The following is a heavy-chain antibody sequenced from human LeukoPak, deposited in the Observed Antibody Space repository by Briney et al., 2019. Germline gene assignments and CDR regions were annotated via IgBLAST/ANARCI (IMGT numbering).Heavy chain of an antibody. CDR2: IYTSGST. D-gene: IGHD2-2*02. CDR3: ARELVVPAAIRDHDAFDT. Sequence: SQTLSLTCTVSGGSISSGSYYWSWIRQPAGKGLEWIGRIYTSGSTNYNPSLKSRVTISVDTSKNQFSLKLSSVTAADTAVYYCARELVVPAAIRDHDAFDTWGQGTMVTVSS. V-gene: IGHV4-61*02. CDR1: GGSISSGSYY. J-gene: IGHJ3*02.